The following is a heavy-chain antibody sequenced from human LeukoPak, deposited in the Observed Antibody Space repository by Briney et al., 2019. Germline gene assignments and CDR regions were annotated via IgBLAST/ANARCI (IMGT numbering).Heavy chain of an antibody. D-gene: IGHD6-19*01. CDR1: GYSFTSYW. CDR3: AATTHSGWYYFHY. Sequence: GESLKISCKGSGYSFTSYWISWVRQMPGKGLEWMGRIDPSDSYTKYSPSFQGHVTISADKSISTAYLQWSSLEASDTAMFYCAATTHSGWYYFHYWGQGTLVTVSS. CDR2: IDPSDSYT. V-gene: IGHV5-10-1*01. J-gene: IGHJ4*02.